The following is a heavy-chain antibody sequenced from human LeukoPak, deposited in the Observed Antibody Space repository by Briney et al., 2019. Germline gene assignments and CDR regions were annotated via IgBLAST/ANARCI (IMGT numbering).Heavy chain of an antibody. V-gene: IGHV1-46*01. CDR1: GYIFINNH. CDR3: ARDQEGFDY. J-gene: IGHJ4*02. Sequence: ASVKVSCKASGYIFINNHIQWVRQAPGQGLEWVGMIYPRDGSTSYAQNFQGRVTVTRDTSTSTVHMELSGLTSEDTAVYYCARDQEGFDYWGQGTLVTVSS. CDR2: IYPRDGST.